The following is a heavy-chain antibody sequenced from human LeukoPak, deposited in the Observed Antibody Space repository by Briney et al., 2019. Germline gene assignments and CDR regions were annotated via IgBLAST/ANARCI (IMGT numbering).Heavy chain of an antibody. CDR1: GYIFTNYG. J-gene: IGHJ5*02. D-gene: IGHD2-2*02. CDR2: MNPNNGNT. Sequence: GASVKVSCKASGYIFTNYGINWVRQASGQGLEWMGWMNPNNGNTGYAQKFQGRVTMTRDTSISTAYMELRGLRSEDTAVYYCVRDGEGAAISVNYWFDPWGQGTLVTVSS. CDR3: VRDGEGAAISVNYWFDP. V-gene: IGHV1-8*02.